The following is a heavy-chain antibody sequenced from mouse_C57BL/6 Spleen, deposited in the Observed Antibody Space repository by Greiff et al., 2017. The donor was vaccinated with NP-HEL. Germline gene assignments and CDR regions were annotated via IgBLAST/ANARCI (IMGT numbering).Heavy chain of an antibody. V-gene: IGHV1-82*01. CDR3: ARSKAYFDV. CDR1: GYAFSSSW. J-gene: IGHJ1*03. Sequence: QVHVKQSGPELVKPGASVKISCKASGYAFSSSWMNWVKQRPGKGLEWIGRIYPGDGDTNYNGKFKGKATLTADKSSSTAYMQLSSLTSEDSAVYFCARSKAYFDVWGTGTTVTVSS. CDR2: IYPGDGDT.